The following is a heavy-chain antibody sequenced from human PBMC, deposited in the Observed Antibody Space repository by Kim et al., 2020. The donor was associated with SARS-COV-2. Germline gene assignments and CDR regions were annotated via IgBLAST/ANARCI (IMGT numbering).Heavy chain of an antibody. J-gene: IGHJ4*02. CDR1: GGTFSSYA. CDR3: ARGGRYCSSTSCRPFDY. CDR2: IIPILGIA. D-gene: IGHD2-2*01. Sequence: SVKVSCKASGGTFSSYAISWVRQAPGQGLEWMGRIIPILGIANYAQKFQGRVTITADKSTSTAYMELSSLRSEDTAVYYCARGGRYCSSTSCRPFDYWGQGTLVTVSS. V-gene: IGHV1-69*04.